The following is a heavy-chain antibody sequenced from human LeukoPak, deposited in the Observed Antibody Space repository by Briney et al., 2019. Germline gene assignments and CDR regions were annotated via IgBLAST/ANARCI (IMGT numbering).Heavy chain of an antibody. D-gene: IGHD3-10*01. CDR1: EYTFASYA. J-gene: IGHJ4*02. CDR2: INAGNGNT. CDR3: ARDLKHGSGSSEGY. V-gene: IGHV1-3*01. Sequence: ASVKVSCKASEYTFASYAIHWVRQAPGQSLEWMGWINAGNGNTKYSQEFQGRVTITRDTSISTAYMELSRLRSDDTAVYYCARDLKHGSGSSEGYWGQGTLVTVSS.